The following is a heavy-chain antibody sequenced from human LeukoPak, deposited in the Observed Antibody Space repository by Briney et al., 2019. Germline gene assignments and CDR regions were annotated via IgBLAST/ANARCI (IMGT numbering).Heavy chain of an antibody. V-gene: IGHV1-2*02. CDR2: INPNSGGT. D-gene: IGHD6-19*01. J-gene: IGHJ6*02. CDR3: ARGREAVAGIGYYYYYGMDV. CDR1: GYTFTGYY. Sequence: ASVKVSCKASGYTFTGYYMHWVRQAPGQGLEWMGWINPNSGGTNYAQKFQGRVTMTRDTSISTAYMELSRLRSDDTAVYCCARGREAVAGIGYYYYYGMDVWGQGTTVTVSS.